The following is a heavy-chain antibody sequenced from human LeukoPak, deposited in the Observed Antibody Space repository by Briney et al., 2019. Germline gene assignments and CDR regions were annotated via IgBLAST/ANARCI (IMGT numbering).Heavy chain of an antibody. D-gene: IGHD1-14*01. V-gene: IGHV3-21*01. CDR3: ARENHGSFDY. Sequence: GGSLRLSCAASGFSFSTRSINWVRQAPGKGLEWVSSISSNSRYIYYADSVQGRFTISRENAENSLFLQMNSLRAEDTAVYYCARENHGSFDYWGQGTLVTVSS. CDR2: ISSNSRYI. CDR1: GFSFSTRS. J-gene: IGHJ4*02.